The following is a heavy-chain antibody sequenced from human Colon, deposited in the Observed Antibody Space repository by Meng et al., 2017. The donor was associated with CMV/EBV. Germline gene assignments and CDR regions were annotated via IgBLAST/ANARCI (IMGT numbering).Heavy chain of an antibody. V-gene: IGHV1-2*02. CDR3: ARDGIRGVFFFDY. Sequence: VELVQSWAEVKEPGASVKVSFKASGFTFTGNYMHWVRQAPGQGLEWMGWIDANSGGTNYAQKFQGRLTMTRDTSISTVYMELNRLRSDDTAVYFCARDGIRGVFFFDYWGQGTLVTVSS. J-gene: IGHJ4*02. D-gene: IGHD1-14*01. CDR1: GFTFTGNY. CDR2: IDANSGGT.